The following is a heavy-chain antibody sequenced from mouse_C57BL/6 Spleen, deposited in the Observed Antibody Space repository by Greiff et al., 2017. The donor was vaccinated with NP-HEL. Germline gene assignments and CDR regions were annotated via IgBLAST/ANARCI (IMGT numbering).Heavy chain of an antibody. Sequence: QVHVKQSGAELARPGASVKLSCKASGYTFTSYGISWVKQRTGQGLEWIGEIYPRSGTTYYTEKFKGKATLTADKSSSTAYMELRSLTSEDSAVYFCAREASYGDAMDYWGQGTSVTVSS. V-gene: IGHV1-81*01. CDR2: IYPRSGTT. J-gene: IGHJ4*01. CDR1: GYTFTSYG. CDR3: AREASYGDAMDY. D-gene: IGHD1-1*02.